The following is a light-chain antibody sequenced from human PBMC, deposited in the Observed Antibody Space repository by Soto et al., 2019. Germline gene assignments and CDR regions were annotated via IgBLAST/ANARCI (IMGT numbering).Light chain of an antibody. V-gene: IGKV3-15*01. CDR2: GAS. Sequence: EIVMTQSPATLSVSPGEGATLSCRASQSLSSSLAWYQQKPGQAPRLLIYGASTRATGIPARFSGSGSGTEFTLTISSLQSEDFAVYYCQEYNNWHPVTFGGGTKVDIK. CDR3: QEYNNWHPVT. CDR1: QSLSSS. J-gene: IGKJ4*01.